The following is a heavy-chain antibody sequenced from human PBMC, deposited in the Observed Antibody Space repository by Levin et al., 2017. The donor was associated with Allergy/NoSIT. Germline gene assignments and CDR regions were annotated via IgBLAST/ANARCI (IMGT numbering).Heavy chain of an antibody. CDR2: IIPIFGTA. CDR3: ARDMVVTATLGGYDAFDI. J-gene: IGHJ3*02. V-gene: IGHV1-69*13. CDR1: GGTFSSYA. D-gene: IGHD2-21*02. Sequence: SVKVSCKASGGTFSSYAISWVRQAPGQGLEWMGGIIPIFGTANYAQKFQGRVTITADESTSTAYMERSSLGSEDTAVYYCARDMVVTATLGGYDAFDIWGQGTMVTVSS.